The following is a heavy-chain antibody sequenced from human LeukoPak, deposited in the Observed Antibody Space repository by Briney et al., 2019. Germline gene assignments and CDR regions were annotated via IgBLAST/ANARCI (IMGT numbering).Heavy chain of an antibody. V-gene: IGHV4-39*07. D-gene: IGHD2-2*01. Sequence: WETLSLTCTVSGDSISSSSYYWGWIRQPPGKGLEWIGNIYYSGSTYYNPSLRSRLTISLDTSKNQFSLNLSSVTAADTAVYYCARRGGYCGSTSCHNYFDPWGQGTLVTVSS. J-gene: IGHJ5*02. CDR2: IYYSGST. CDR1: GDSISSSSYY. CDR3: ARRGGYCGSTSCHNYFDP.